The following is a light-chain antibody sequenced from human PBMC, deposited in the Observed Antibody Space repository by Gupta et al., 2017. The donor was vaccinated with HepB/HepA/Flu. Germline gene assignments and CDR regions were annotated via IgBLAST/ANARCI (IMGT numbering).Light chain of an antibody. V-gene: IGLV7-46*01. J-gene: IGLJ3*02. Sequence: QAVVTQEPSLTMSPGGTVTLTCGSSTGPVTSGHYPYWFQQKPGQAPRTLIFDTTSKHSWTPARFSGSLLGGKATLTLSGAQPEDESDYYCLLYYTGVGVFGGGTKLTVL. CDR1: TGPVTSGHY. CDR2: DTT. CDR3: LLYYTGVGV.